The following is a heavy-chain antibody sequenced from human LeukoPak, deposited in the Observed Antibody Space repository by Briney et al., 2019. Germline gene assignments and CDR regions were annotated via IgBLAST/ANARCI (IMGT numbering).Heavy chain of an antibody. J-gene: IGHJ6*04. Sequence: SETLSLTCAVYGGSFSGYYWSWIRQPPGKGLEWIGEINHSGSTNYNPSLKSRVTISVDTSKNQFSLKLSSVTAAHTAVYYCARVKLVYYYYYGMDVWGKGTTVTVSS. D-gene: IGHD2-15*01. CDR1: GGSFSGYY. CDR2: INHSGST. CDR3: ARVKLVYYYYYGMDV. V-gene: IGHV4-34*01.